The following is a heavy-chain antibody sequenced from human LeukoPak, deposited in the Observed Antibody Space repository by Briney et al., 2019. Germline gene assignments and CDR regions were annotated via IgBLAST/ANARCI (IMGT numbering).Heavy chain of an antibody. CDR1: GYTFTSYY. CDR2: INPSGGST. CDR3: ARDSVVRDYFDY. J-gene: IGHJ4*02. V-gene: IGHV1-46*01. D-gene: IGHD3-10*01. Sequence: GASVKVSCKASGYTFTSYYMHWVRQAPGQGLEWMGIINPSGGSTSYAQKFQGRVTMTRDMSTSTVYMELSSLRSEDTAVYYCARDSVVRDYFDYWGQGTLVTVSS.